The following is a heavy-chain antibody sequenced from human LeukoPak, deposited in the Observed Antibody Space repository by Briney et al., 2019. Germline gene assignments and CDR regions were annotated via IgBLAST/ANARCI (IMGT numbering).Heavy chain of an antibody. D-gene: IGHD2-2*01. Sequence: GGSLRLSCAASGFTFSAYAMSWVRQAPGKGLEWVSVISGSGGSIYYADSVKGRFTISRDNSKNTLYLQMNSLRAEDTAVYYCAKGALVVPAAPIDYWGQGTLVTVSS. CDR2: ISGSGGSI. J-gene: IGHJ4*02. CDR3: AKGALVVPAAPIDY. V-gene: IGHV3-23*01. CDR1: GFTFSAYA.